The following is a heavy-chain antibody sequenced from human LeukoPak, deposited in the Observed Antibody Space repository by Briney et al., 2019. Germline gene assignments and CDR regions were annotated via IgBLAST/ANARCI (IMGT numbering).Heavy chain of an antibody. CDR3: ARGYYYGSGSYHYYYYGMDV. Sequence: PSETLSLTCAVYGGSFSGYYWSWIRQPPGKGLEWIGEINHSGSTNYNPSLKSRVTISVDTSKNQFSLKLSSVTAADTAVYYCARGYYYGSGSYHYYYYGMDVWGQGTTVTVSS. CDR1: GGSFSGYY. J-gene: IGHJ6*02. V-gene: IGHV4-34*01. D-gene: IGHD3-10*01. CDR2: INHSGST.